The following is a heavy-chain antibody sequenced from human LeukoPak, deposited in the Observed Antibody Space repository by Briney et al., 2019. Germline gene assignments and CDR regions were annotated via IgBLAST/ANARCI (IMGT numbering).Heavy chain of an antibody. J-gene: IGHJ4*02. Sequence: ASVKVSCKASGYTFTGYYMHWVRLPPGQGLEWVGWININSGGTNYAQKFQGRVTMTRDKSISTAYMELSRLRSDDTAVYYCARIARQNGYNHMRGIDYWGQGTLVTVSS. V-gene: IGHV1-2*02. CDR1: GYTFTGYY. D-gene: IGHD5-12*01. CDR2: ININSGGT. CDR3: ARIARQNGYNHMRGIDY.